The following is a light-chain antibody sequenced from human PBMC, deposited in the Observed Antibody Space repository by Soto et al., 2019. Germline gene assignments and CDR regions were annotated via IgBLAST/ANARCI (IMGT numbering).Light chain of an antibody. CDR2: AAF. Sequence: DIQMTQSPSSLYASVGDRVTITCRASQTIDSCLSWYQQKPGTAPKFLIYAAFNLQSGVPSRFTGSGSGTEFTLTISSLQPEDFATYYCQQSYSSPRTFGQGTKVEIK. V-gene: IGKV1-39*01. CDR3: QQSYSSPRT. J-gene: IGKJ1*01. CDR1: QTIDSC.